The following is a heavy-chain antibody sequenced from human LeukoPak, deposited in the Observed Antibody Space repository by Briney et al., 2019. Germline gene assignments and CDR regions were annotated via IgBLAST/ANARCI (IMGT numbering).Heavy chain of an antibody. CDR1: GYTFTGYY. V-gene: IGHV1-2*02. CDR3: ARETSQKGAHYMDV. D-gene: IGHD3-16*01. Sequence: ASVKVSCKASGYTFTGYYMHWVRQAPGQGLEWMGWINPNSGGTNYAQKFQGRVTMTRDTSISIAYMELSRLRSDDTAVYYCARETSQKGAHYMDVWGKGTTVTISS. J-gene: IGHJ6*03. CDR2: INPNSGGT.